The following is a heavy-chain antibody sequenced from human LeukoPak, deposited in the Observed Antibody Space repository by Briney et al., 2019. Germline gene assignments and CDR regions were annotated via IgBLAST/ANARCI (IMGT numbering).Heavy chain of an antibody. CDR1: GFTFGDYY. Sequence: GGSPRLSCAVSGFTFGDYYMSWIRQAPGKGLEWLSYISRGGSTIYYADSVKGRFTISRDNAKDSLYLQMNSLRAEDTAVYYCAREQGSSWITDYWGQGTLVTVSS. CDR3: AREQGSSWITDY. V-gene: IGHV3-11*01. CDR2: ISRGGSTI. D-gene: IGHD6-13*01. J-gene: IGHJ4*02.